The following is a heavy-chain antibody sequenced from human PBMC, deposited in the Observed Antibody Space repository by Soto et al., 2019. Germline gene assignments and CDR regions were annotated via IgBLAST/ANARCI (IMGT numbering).Heavy chain of an antibody. V-gene: IGHV4-4*02. CDR1: GGSISSSNW. Sequence: SETLSLTCAVSGGSISSSNWWSWVRQPPGKGLEWIGEIYHSGSTNYNPSLKSRVTISVDKSKNQFSLKLSSVTAADTAVYYCAREAYYYDSRGCPRRGMDFWGPGPTVTGS. CDR3: AREAYYYDSRGCPRRGMDF. D-gene: IGHD3-22*01. CDR2: IYHSGST. J-gene: IGHJ6*02.